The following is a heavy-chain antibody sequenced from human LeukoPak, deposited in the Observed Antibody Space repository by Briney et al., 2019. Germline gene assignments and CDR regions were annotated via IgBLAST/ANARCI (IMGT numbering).Heavy chain of an antibody. V-gene: IGHV1-18*04. D-gene: IGHD6-19*01. CDR3: VRDASPWLVSFIWFDP. J-gene: IGHJ5*02. CDR2: ISAYNGNT. Sequence: GASVKVSCKASGYTFTSYGISWVRQAPGQGLEWMGWISAYNGNTNYAQKLQGRVTMTTDTSTSTAYMELRSLRFDDTAVYYCVRDASPWLVSFIWFDPWGQGTLVTVSS. CDR1: GYTFTSYG.